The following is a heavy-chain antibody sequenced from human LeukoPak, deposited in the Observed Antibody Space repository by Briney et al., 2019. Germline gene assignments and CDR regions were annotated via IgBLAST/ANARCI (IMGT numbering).Heavy chain of an antibody. V-gene: IGHV4-4*07. D-gene: IGHD3-3*01. CDR3: ASTIFGVVIRGDAFDI. J-gene: IGHJ3*02. CDR2: IYTSGST. CDR1: GGSISSYY. Sequence: SETLSLTCTVSGGSISSYYRSWIRQPAGKGLEWIGRIYTSGSTNYNPSLKSRVTMSVDTSKNQFSLKLSSVTAADTAVYYCASTIFGVVIRGDAFDIWGQGTMVTVSS.